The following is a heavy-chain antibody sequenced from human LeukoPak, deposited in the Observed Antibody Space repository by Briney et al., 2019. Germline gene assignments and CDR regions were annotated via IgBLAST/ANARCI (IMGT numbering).Heavy chain of an antibody. V-gene: IGHV3-74*01. Sequence: GGSLRLSCAVSGFTFRTYWMHWVRQVPGEGLVWVSRINEDGSITSYADSVTGRFTISRDNAQNTLYLQMNSLSAEDTAVYYCGRDLGGRWSYWGQGALVTVSS. CDR2: INEDGSIT. CDR3: GRDLGGRWSY. D-gene: IGHD3-16*01. J-gene: IGHJ4*02. CDR1: GFTFRTYW.